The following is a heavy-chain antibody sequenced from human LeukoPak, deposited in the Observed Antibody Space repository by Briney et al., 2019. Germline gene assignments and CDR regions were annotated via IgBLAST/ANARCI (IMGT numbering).Heavy chain of an antibody. CDR1: GFTFSNYA. D-gene: IGHD2-2*02. V-gene: IGHV3-33*08. CDR2: IWYDGSNK. Sequence: PGGSLRLSCAASGFTFSNYAMSWVRQAPGKGLEWVAVIWYDGSNKYYADSVKGRFTISRDNSKNTLYLQMNSLRAEDTAVYYCARVSRRYCSSTSCYTLQYWGQGTLVTVSS. J-gene: IGHJ4*02. CDR3: ARVSRRYCSSTSCYTLQY.